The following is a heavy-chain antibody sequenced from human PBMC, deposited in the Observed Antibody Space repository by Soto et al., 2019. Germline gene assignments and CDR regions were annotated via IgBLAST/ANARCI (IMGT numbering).Heavy chain of an antibody. CDR2: IIQSGST. D-gene: IGHD3-10*01. V-gene: IGHV4-34*01. CDR3: ARGRRRSITMVRGARVPGYGMDV. J-gene: IGHJ6*02. CDR1: GGSFSGYY. Sequence: SETLSFTCAVYGGSFSGYYWSWFRQPPGKGLEWSGEIIQSGSTNYNPSLNSRLTISVDTSKTQFYLKLSSVTAADTAVYYCARGRRRSITMVRGARVPGYGMDVWGHGTTVTVSS.